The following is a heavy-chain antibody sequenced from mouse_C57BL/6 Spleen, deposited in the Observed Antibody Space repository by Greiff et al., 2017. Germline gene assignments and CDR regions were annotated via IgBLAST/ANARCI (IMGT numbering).Heavy chain of an antibody. J-gene: IGHJ3*01. V-gene: IGHV5-9-1*02. Sequence: DVMLVESGEGLVKPGGSLKLSCAASGFTFSSYAMSWVRQTPEKRLEWVAYISSGGDYIYYADTVKGRFTISRDNARNTLYLQMSSLKSEDTAMYYCTRGEDYGPFAYWGPGTLVTVSA. CDR1: GFTFSSYA. D-gene: IGHD1-1*02. CDR3: TRGEDYGPFAY. CDR2: ISSGGDYI.